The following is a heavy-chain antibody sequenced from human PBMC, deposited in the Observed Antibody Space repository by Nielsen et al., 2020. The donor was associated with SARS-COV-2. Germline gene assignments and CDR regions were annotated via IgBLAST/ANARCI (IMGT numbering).Heavy chain of an antibody. CDR1: GGSISGYY. D-gene: IGHD3-10*01. Sequence: SETLSLTCTVSGGSISGYYWNWIRQPPGKGLEWIGSIYFSGSTTYNPSLKSRVTISVDTTKSHFSLKLNSVTAADTADYYCARGKRGVAFDVWGQGSMVTVSS. J-gene: IGHJ3*01. CDR2: IYFSGST. V-gene: IGHV4-59*01. CDR3: ARGKRGVAFDV.